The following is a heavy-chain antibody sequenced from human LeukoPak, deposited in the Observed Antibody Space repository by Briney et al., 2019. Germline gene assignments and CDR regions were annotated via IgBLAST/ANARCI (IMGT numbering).Heavy chain of an antibody. J-gene: IGHJ4*02. CDR2: FYSGGAT. CDR3: ARGNPSSRH. D-gene: IGHD1-14*01. CDR1: GFTVINNY. Sequence: GGSLRLSCAASGFTVINNYMYWVRQAPGKGLEWVSMFYSGGATYYIDSVKGRFTISRDNFKNALNLQMSNLRPEDTAIYFCARGNPSSRHWGQGTLVTVSS. V-gene: IGHV3-66*02.